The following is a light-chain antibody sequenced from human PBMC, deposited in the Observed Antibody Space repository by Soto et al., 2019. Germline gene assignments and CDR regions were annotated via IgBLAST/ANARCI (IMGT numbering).Light chain of an antibody. V-gene: IGKV1-5*03. CDR3: QHYSAYPIT. Sequence: DIQMTQSPSTLSASVGDRVTITCRASQTISSWLAWYQQKPGKAPKFLIYKASNLESGVPSRFSGSGSGTEFTLTISSLQPDDFVTYYCQHYSAYPITFGQGTRLEIK. CDR2: KAS. J-gene: IGKJ5*01. CDR1: QTISSW.